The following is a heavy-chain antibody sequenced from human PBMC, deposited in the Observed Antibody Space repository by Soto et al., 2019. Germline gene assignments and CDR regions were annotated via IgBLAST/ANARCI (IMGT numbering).Heavy chain of an antibody. CDR3: ASVNYRTPTPISAMDV. Sequence: QLQLQESGSGLVKPSQTLSLTCAVSGGSISSGGYSWSWIRQPPGKGLEWIGYIFHSGSASYNPSLKSRLTTSVDTSKNQFPLKLSSVTAADTAVYYCASVNYRTPTPISAMDVWGQGTTVTVSS. V-gene: IGHV4-30-2*01. D-gene: IGHD1-7*01. CDR2: IFHSGSA. CDR1: GGSISSGGYS. J-gene: IGHJ6*02.